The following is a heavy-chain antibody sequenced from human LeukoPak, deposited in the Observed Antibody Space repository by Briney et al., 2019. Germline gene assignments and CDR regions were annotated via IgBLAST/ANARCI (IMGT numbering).Heavy chain of an antibody. D-gene: IGHD2-15*01. CDR3: ARGRYCSGGSCYYSVREFDY. J-gene: IGHJ4*02. Sequence: ASVKVSCKASGGTFSSYAISWVRQAPGQGLEWMGGIIPIFGTANYAQKFQGRVTITADESTSTAYMELSSLRSEDTAVYYCARGRYCSGGSCYYSVREFDYWGQGTLVTVSS. CDR1: GGTFSSYA. CDR2: IIPIFGTA. V-gene: IGHV1-69*13.